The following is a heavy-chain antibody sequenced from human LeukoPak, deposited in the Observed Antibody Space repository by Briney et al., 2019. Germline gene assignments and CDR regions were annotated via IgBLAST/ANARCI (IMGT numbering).Heavy chain of an antibody. CDR2: IYSGDNT. CDR1: GFTVSNNY. CDR3: ARVGRSGWYDY. D-gene: IGHD6-19*01. V-gene: IGHV3-66*01. J-gene: IGHJ4*02. Sequence: GGSLRLSCAASGFTVSNNYMSWVRQAPGKGLEWVSVIYSGDNTYYADSVKGRFTVSRDNSKNTLYLQMNSLRAEDTAVYYCARVGRSGWYDYWGQGTLVTVSS.